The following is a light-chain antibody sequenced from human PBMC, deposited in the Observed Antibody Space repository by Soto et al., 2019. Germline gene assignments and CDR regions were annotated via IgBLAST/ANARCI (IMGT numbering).Light chain of an antibody. CDR2: DVT. CDR3: SSYTTSSTL. Sequence: QSALTQPASVSGSPGQSITISCTGTSCDIGGNNYVSWYQQHPGKAPKLMIYDVTNRPSGVSNRFSGSKSGNTASLTISGLQAEDEADYYCSSYTTSSTLFGGGTKVTVL. J-gene: IGLJ2*01. CDR1: SCDIGGNNY. V-gene: IGLV2-14*03.